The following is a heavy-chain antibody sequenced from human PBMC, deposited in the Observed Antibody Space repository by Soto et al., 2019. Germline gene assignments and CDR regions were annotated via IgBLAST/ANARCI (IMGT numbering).Heavy chain of an antibody. D-gene: IGHD1-26*01. V-gene: IGHV3-20*04. CDR2: INWNGGST. CDR1: GFTFDDYG. CDR3: ARLIGNSWLDF. J-gene: IGHJ5*01. Sequence: PGGSLRLSCAASGFTFDDYGMSWVRQAPGKGLEWVSGINWNGGSTGYADSVKGRFTISRDNAKNSLYLHLNSVTPEDTAVYYCARLIGNSWLDFWGQGTLVTVSS.